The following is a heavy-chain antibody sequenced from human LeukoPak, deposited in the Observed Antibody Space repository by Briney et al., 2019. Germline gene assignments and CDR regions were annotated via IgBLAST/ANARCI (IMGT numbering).Heavy chain of an antibody. J-gene: IGHJ4*02. CDR1: GGSISSSSYY. V-gene: IGHV4-39*01. Sequence: PSETLSLTCTVSGGSISSSSYYWGWIRQPPGKGLEWIGSIYYSGSTYYNPSLKSRVTISVDTSKNQFSLRLTSVTAADTAVYYCASVFDSWGQGFLVTVSS. CDR3: ASVFDS. CDR2: IYYSGST.